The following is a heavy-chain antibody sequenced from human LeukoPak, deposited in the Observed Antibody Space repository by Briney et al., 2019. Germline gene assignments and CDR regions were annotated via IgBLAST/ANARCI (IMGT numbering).Heavy chain of an antibody. D-gene: IGHD1-1*01. CDR1: GITFRSYA. J-gene: IGHJ4*02. CDR2: ISGGGVTT. Sequence: PGGSLRLSCAAPGITFRSYAMSWVRQAPGKGLEWVSTISGGGVTTYYADSVKGRFTISRDNSKSTLYLQLNSLGAEDTAVYYCAKDSQDWNHHYFDYWGQGTLVTVSS. CDR3: AKDSQDWNHHYFDY. V-gene: IGHV3-23*01.